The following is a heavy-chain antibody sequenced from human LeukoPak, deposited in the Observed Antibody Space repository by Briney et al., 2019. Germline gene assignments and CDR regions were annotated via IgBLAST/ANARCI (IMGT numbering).Heavy chain of an antibody. CDR1: GGTFSSYA. V-gene: IGHV1-69*05. CDR2: IIPIFGTA. CDR3: ARVATDVSYYYYYYMDV. J-gene: IGHJ6*03. Sequence: SVKVSCKASGGTFSSYAISWVRQAPGQGLEWMGGIIPIFGTANYAQKLQGRVTMTTDTSTSTAYMELRSLRSDDTAVYYCARVATDVSYYYYYYMDVWGKGTTVTVSS. D-gene: IGHD5-12*01.